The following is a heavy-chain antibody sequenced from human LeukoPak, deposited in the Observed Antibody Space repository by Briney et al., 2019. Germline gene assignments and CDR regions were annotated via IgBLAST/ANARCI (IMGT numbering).Heavy chain of an antibody. V-gene: IGHV1-24*01. J-gene: IGHJ4*02. Sequence: ASVTVSCKVSGYTLTELSMHWVRQAPGKGLEGMGGFDPEDGETIYAQKFQGRVTMTEDTSTDTAYMELSSLRSEDTAVYYCATMGKGVATILGDWGQGTLVTVSS. CDR2: FDPEDGET. CDR3: ATMGKGVATILGD. D-gene: IGHD5-24*01. CDR1: GYTLTELS.